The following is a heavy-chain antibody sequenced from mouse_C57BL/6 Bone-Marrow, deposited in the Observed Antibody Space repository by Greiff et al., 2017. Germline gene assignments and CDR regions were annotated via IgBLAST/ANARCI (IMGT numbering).Heavy chain of an antibody. J-gene: IGHJ4*01. V-gene: IGHV5-6*01. CDR3: TSNWDGAMDY. CDR1: GFTFSSYG. CDR2: ISSGGSYT. Sequence: EVQVVESGGDLVKPGGSLKLSCAASGFTFSSYGMSWVRQTPDKGLEWVATISSGGSYTYYPDSVKGRFTISRDNAKNTLYLQMSSLKSEDTAMYYCTSNWDGAMDYWGQGTSVTVSS. D-gene: IGHD4-1*01.